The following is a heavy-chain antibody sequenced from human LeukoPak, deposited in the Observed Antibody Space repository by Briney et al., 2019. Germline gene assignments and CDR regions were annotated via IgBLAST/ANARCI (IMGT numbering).Heavy chain of an antibody. D-gene: IGHD4-17*01. CDR2: IYYSGST. J-gene: IGHJ6*02. V-gene: IGHV4-31*03. CDR1: GGSISSSSYY. CDR3: AVGYRTVTYGMDV. Sequence: SETLSLTCTVSGGSISSSSYYWSWIRQHPGKGLEWIGYIYYSGSTYYNPSLKSRVTISVDTSKNQFSLKLSSVTAADTAVYYCAVGYRTVTYGMDVWGQGTTVTVSS.